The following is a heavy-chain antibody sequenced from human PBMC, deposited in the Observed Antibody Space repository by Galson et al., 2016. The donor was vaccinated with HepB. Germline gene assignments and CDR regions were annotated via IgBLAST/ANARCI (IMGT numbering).Heavy chain of an antibody. J-gene: IGHJ4*02. Sequence: SLRLSCAASGFTFRNFWMSWVRQDPGKGLEWVANIKQGGSQTYYVDSVKGRFTISRDDAKNSLYLQMNSLRAEDTAVYYCARLWFGETHFDYWGPGAVVTVSS. CDR1: GFTFRNFW. D-gene: IGHD3-10*01. CDR3: ARLWFGETHFDY. CDR2: IKQGGSQT. V-gene: IGHV3-7*01.